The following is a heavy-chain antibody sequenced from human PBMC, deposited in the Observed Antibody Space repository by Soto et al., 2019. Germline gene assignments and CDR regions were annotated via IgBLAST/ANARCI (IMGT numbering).Heavy chain of an antibody. CDR3: ARDEGGYHILNGNYKGHQFDQ. D-gene: IGHD3-9*01. Sequence: QVQLVQSGAEVKRPGDSVKVSCQASGYTFGHFYITWVRQAPGQGLEWMGAISPHNRKTNYAEKFRGRVTMTTDTSTSTAYMELRSVRSEDTTVYYCARDEGGYHILNGNYKGHQFDQWGQGALVTVSS. CDR2: ISPHNRKT. J-gene: IGHJ4*02. CDR1: GYTFGHFY. V-gene: IGHV1-18*01.